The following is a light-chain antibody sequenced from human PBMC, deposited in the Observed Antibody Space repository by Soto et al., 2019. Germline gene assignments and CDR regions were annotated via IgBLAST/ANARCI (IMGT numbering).Light chain of an antibody. CDR3: QQCATSPRT. CDR1: QTVEKNY. V-gene: IGKV3-20*01. Sequence: EIVLTQSPGTLSLSPGDRATLSCRASQTVEKNYLAWYQQKPGQAPRLLVDDASRRAAGIPDRLSGSGSGTDFTLTISRLEPEDFAVYYCQQCATSPRTFGQGTKVEV. J-gene: IGKJ1*01. CDR2: DAS.